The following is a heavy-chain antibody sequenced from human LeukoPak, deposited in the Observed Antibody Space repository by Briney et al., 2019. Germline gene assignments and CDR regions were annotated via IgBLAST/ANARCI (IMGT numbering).Heavy chain of an antibody. Sequence: ASVKVSCTASGYTFTGYYMHWVRQAPGQGLEWMGWINPNSGGTNYAQKFQGRVTMTRDTSISTAYMELSRLRSDDTAVYYCARGATDYYGSGSYYNDFDYWGQGTLVTVSS. D-gene: IGHD3-10*01. CDR1: GYTFTGYY. CDR2: INPNSGGT. J-gene: IGHJ4*02. V-gene: IGHV1-2*02. CDR3: ARGATDYYGSGSYYNDFDY.